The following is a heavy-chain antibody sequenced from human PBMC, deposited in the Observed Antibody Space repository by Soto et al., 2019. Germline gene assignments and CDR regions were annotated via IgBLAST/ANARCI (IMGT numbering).Heavy chain of an antibody. CDR2: IYDSETT. J-gene: IGHJ6*02. V-gene: IGHV4-59*11. CDR3: AKREPGSGIFSGMDV. CDR1: AASIRSRY. Sequence: LSLTCTVPAASIRSRYWVWLRQPPEKGLDWIGHIYDSETTNYNPSLMSRATISVDMTKNPFYLKLTSMTAADTAMYYCAKREPGSGIFSGMDVWGQGASVKVSS. D-gene: IGHD1-20*01.